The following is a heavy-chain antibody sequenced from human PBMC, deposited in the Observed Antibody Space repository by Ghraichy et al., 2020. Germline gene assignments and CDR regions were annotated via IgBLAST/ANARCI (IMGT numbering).Heavy chain of an antibody. J-gene: IGHJ4*02. Sequence: SETLSLTCSVSGGSIRSSSDYWGWIRHPPGKGLEWIGSFYTGGSTYYNPSLKSRVTISVLTSKNQFSLELISVTAADTAVYYCARQPMYSGSFDYWFQGTLVTVSS. CDR1: GGSIRSSSDY. CDR2: FYTGGST. D-gene: IGHD1-26*01. CDR3: ARQPMYSGSFDY. V-gene: IGHV4-39*01.